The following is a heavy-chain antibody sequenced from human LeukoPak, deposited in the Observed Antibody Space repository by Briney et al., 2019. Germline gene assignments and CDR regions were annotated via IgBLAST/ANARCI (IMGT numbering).Heavy chain of an antibody. CDR3: ARSYYDSSGYSNFDY. Sequence: GGSLRLSCAASGFTFSSYEMNWVRQAPGKGLEWVSYISSSGSTIYYADSVKGRFTISRDNAKNSLYLQINSLRAEDTAVYYCARSYYDSSGYSNFDYWGQGTLVTVSS. CDR1: GFTFSSYE. J-gene: IGHJ4*02. V-gene: IGHV3-48*03. CDR2: ISSSGSTI. D-gene: IGHD3-22*01.